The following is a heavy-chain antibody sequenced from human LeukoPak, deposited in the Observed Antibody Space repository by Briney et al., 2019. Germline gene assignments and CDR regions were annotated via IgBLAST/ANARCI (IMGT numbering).Heavy chain of an antibody. D-gene: IGHD1/OR15-1a*01. CDR3: ATSIKNNDFAIDS. CDR2: FDPEDGQP. Sequence: ASVKVSCSVSGNTLTDFSIHWVRQAPGKGLEWMGGFDPEDGQPVYAETFRDRVTLTEDSSTDTFYMELRTLRSDDTSIYYCATSIKNNDFAIDSWGQGTLVTVSS. CDR1: GNTLTDFS. J-gene: IGHJ4*02. V-gene: IGHV1-24*01.